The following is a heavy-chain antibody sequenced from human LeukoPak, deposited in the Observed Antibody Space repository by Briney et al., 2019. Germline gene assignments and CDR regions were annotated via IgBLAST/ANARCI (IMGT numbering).Heavy chain of an antibody. J-gene: IGHJ3*02. D-gene: IGHD1-1*01. V-gene: IGHV3-23*01. CDR1: TFTFSTCA. CDR2: ISSNGGMT. Sequence: GGSLRLSCAASTFTFSTCAMHWVRQAPGKGLEWVSTISSNGGMTFYSHSVKGRFSISRDNSKNLLYIQMNSLRVEDTAVYYCAGDSDVEPRNGFDIWGQGTMATVSS. CDR3: AGDSDVEPRNGFDI.